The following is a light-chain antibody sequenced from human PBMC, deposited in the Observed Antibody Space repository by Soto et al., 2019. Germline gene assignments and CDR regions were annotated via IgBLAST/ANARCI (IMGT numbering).Light chain of an antibody. CDR2: GAS. CDR1: QSVSSN. V-gene: IGKV3-15*01. Sequence: EIVMTQSPATLSVSPGERATLSCRARQSVSSNLAWYQQKPGQAPRLLIYGASTRATGIPARFSGSGSGTEFTLTISSLQSEDFAVYYCQQYNNWLSTFGGGTKVEIK. CDR3: QQYNNWLST. J-gene: IGKJ4*01.